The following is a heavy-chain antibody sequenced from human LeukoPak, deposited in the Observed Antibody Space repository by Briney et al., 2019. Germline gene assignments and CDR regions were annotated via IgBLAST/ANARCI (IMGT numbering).Heavy chain of an antibody. J-gene: IGHJ6*02. Sequence: ASVKVSCKASGYTFTSYGISWVRQAPGQGLEWMGWISAYNCNTNYGHNLQGRVTMTTDTSTSTAYMELRSLRSDDTAVYYCARDIEVVPAIAYYYYGMDVWGQGTTVTVSS. D-gene: IGHD2-2*01. V-gene: IGHV1-18*01. CDR2: ISAYNCNT. CDR3: ARDIEVVPAIAYYYYGMDV. CDR1: GYTFTSYG.